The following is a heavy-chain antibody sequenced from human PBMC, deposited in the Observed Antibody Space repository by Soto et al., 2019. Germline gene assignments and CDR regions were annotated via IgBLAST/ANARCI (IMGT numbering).Heavy chain of an antibody. CDR2: IYYSGST. D-gene: IGHD4-17*01. CDR3: ARDRGSNIRRDYGAFDI. CDR1: GASISVHSYY. V-gene: IGHV4-31*03. Sequence: SETLSLTCTVSGASISVHSYYWTWIRQPPGKGLEWIGYIYYSGSTYYNPSLKSRVTISVDTSKNQFSLKLSSVTAADTAVYYCARDRGSNIRRDYGAFDIWGQGTRVTVSS. J-gene: IGHJ3*02.